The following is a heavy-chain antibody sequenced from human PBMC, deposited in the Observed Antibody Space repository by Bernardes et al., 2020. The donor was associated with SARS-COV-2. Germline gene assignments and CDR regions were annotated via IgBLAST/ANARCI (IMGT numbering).Heavy chain of an antibody. V-gene: IGHV3-23*01. CDR2: ISGSGGRT. CDR1: GFTFSSYA. D-gene: IGHD2-2*01. CDR3: AGFGIVVVPAARYNWSDP. Sequence: GSLRLSCAASGFTFSSYAMSWVRQAPGKGLEWVSGISGSGGRTDYADSVKGRFTISRDNSKNTLYLQMNSLRAEDTAVYYCAGFGIVVVPAARYNWSDPWGQGTLVTVSS. J-gene: IGHJ5*02.